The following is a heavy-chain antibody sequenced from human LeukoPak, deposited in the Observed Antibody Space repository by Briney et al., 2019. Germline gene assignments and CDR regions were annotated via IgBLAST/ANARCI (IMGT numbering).Heavy chain of an antibody. V-gene: IGHV4-39*07. CDR1: GASISSSTYY. D-gene: IGHD1-26*01. J-gene: IGHJ4*02. CDR3: ARETLSGDFDY. CDR2: IYYTGTT. Sequence: SSETLSLTCTVSGASISSSTYYWGWIRQSPGKGLEWIGSIYYTGTTYYNPSLKSRVTISVDTSKNQFSLKLSSVTAADTAVYYCARETLSGDFDYWGQGTLVTVSS.